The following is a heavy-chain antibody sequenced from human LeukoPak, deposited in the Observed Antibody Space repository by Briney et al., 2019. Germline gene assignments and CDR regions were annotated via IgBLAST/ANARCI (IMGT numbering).Heavy chain of an antibody. CDR1: GGSISSYY. Sequence: SETLSLTCTVPGGSISSYYWSWIRQPPGKGLEWIGYIYDSGSTNYNPSLKSRVTISVDTSKNQFSLKLSSVAAADTAVYYCARQLDTYYYDSSGYYYRGAFDIWGQGTMVTVSS. D-gene: IGHD3-22*01. J-gene: IGHJ3*02. V-gene: IGHV4-59*08. CDR2: IYDSGST. CDR3: ARQLDTYYYDSSGYYYRGAFDI.